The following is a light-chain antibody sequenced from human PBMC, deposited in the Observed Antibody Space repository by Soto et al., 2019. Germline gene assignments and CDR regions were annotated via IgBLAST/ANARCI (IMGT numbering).Light chain of an antibody. CDR3: SSYAGSNIMV. CDR2: EVI. V-gene: IGLV2-8*01. Sequence: QSALTQPPSASGSPGQSVTISCTGTSTDVGGYNYVSWYQQHPGKAPELIIFEVIKRPSGVPDRFSGSKSGNRASLTVSGLLADDEADYYCSSYAGSNIMVFGGGTKLTVL. CDR1: STDVGGYNY. J-gene: IGLJ2*01.